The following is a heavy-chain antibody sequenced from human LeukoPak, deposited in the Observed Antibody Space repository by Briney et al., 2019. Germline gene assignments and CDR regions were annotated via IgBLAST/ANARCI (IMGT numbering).Heavy chain of an antibody. CDR3: ARVLDSYYYYYYMDV. D-gene: IGHD3-3*02. J-gene: IGHJ6*03. V-gene: IGHV3-64*01. CDR1: GFTFSSYA. Sequence: GGSLRLSCAASGFTFSSYAMHWVRQAPGKGLEYVSARSSNGGSTYYANSVKGRFTISRDNSKNTLYLQMGSLRAEDMAVYYCARVLDSYYYYYYMDVWGKGTTVTVSS. CDR2: RSSNGGST.